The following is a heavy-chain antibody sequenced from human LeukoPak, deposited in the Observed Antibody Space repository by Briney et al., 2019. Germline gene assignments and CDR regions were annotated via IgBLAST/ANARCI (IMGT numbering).Heavy chain of an antibody. CDR2: IYPGDSDS. D-gene: IGHD2-2*01. V-gene: IGHV5-51*01. J-gene: IGHJ3*02. Sequence: GESLKISCKGSGYSFTSYWIAWARQMPGKGLEWMGIIYPGDSDSRYRSSFQGQVTISADKSISTAYLQWSSLKASDTAMYYCASSVPAANDAFDIWGQGTMVTVSS. CDR3: ASSVPAANDAFDI. CDR1: GYSFTSYW.